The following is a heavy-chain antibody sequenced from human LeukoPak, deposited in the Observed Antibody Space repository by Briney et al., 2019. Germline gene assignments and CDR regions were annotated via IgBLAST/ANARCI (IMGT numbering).Heavy chain of an antibody. CDR1: GVSFSGYY. Sequence: PSETLSPTCAVYGVSFSGYYWSWIRLPPGKGLEWIGEINHSGSTNYNPSLKSRLTISVDTSKNQFSLKLSSVTAADTAVYYCASPGSGRHTFDIWGQGTMVTVSS. D-gene: IGHD3-10*01. V-gene: IGHV4-34*01. CDR2: INHSGST. CDR3: ASPGSGRHTFDI. J-gene: IGHJ3*02.